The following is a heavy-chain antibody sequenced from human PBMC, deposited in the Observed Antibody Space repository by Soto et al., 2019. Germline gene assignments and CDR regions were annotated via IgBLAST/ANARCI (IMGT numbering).Heavy chain of an antibody. J-gene: IGHJ5*02. Sequence: SETLSLTCTASGGSITSSSHFWGWVRQPPGKGLEWIGTIYFTGNTYYTPSLKSRLTMSIDTSKNEFSLRLNSVTAADTAVYYCAGQTFTIAAASYGRSNWFDPWGPGXLVTVSS. V-gene: IGHV4-39*01. CDR3: AGQTFTIAAASYGRSNWFDP. CDR2: IYFTGNT. D-gene: IGHD6-25*01. CDR1: GGSITSSSHF.